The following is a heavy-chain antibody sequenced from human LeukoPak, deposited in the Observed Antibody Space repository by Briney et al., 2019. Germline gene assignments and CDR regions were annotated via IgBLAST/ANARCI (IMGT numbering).Heavy chain of an antibody. V-gene: IGHV3-23*01. CDR2: ISGSGGST. CDR3: AKEDKLRSGSSLTYYYGMDV. CDR1: GFTFSSYA. J-gene: IGHJ6*02. Sequence: GGSLRLSCAASGFTFSSYAMGWVRQAPGKGLEWVSAISGSGGSTYYADSVKGRFTISRDNSKNTLYLQMNSLRAEDTAVYYCAKEDKLRSGSSLTYYYGMDVWGQGTTVTVSS. D-gene: IGHD3-10*02.